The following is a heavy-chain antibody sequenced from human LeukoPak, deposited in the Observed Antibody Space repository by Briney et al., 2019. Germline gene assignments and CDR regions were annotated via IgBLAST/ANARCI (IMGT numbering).Heavy chain of an antibody. CDR3: TRGGGWLTDY. J-gene: IGHJ4*02. Sequence: SETLSLTCTVSGGSISGYYWSWIRQPPGKGLEWIGNIHYSGSTTYNPSLRSRVTISVDTSKDLFSLKLSSVTAADTAVYFCTRGGGWLTDYWGQGTLITVSS. CDR1: GGSISGYY. V-gene: IGHV4-59*01. CDR2: IHYSGST. D-gene: IGHD6-19*01.